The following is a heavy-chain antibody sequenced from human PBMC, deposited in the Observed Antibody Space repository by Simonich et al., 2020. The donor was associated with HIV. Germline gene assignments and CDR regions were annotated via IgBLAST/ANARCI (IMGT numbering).Heavy chain of an antibody. J-gene: IGHJ4*02. CDR3: AGTGPLLDF. CDR1: GYSISSGYY. D-gene: IGHD7-27*01. CDR2: IYHSGST. V-gene: IGHV4-38-2*01. Sequence: QVQLQESGPGLVKPSETLSLTCAVSGYSISSGYYWGWIRQPPGKGLEWIGNIYHSGSTYYNPSLKSRVTMSVDTSKNQFSLKLSSVTAADTAVYYCAGTGPLLDFWGQGTLVTVSS.